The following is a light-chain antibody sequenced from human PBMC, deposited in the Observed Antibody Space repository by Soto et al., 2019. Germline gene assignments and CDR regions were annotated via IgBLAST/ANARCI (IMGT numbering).Light chain of an antibody. V-gene: IGKV1-5*03. CDR3: QQYNNWPRT. J-gene: IGKJ1*01. CDR2: TAS. Sequence: DIQMTQSPSSLSASVGDRVTITCRASQNIINCLAWFQQKAGKAPKLLIYTASSLQSGVPSRFSGSGSGTEFTLTISSLQSEDFAAYYCQQYNNWPRTFGQGTKVDIK. CDR1: QNIINC.